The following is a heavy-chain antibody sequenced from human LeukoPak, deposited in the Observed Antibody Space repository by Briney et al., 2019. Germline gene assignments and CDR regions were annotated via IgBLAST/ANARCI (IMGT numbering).Heavy chain of an antibody. Sequence: ASVKVSCKASGYTFTSYGITWVRQAPGQGLEWMGWISAYNGNTNYAQKLQGRVTMTTDTSTSTAYLDLRSLRSDDTAVYYCARAEQYQLLLPWGQGTLVTVSS. CDR3: ARAEQYQLLLP. CDR2: ISAYNGNT. CDR1: GYTFTSYG. D-gene: IGHD2-2*01. V-gene: IGHV1-18*01. J-gene: IGHJ5*02.